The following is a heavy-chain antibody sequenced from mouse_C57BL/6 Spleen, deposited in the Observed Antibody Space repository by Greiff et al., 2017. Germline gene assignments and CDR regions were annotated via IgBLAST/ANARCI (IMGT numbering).Heavy chain of an antibody. CDR1: GFTFTDYY. J-gene: IGHJ2*01. D-gene: IGHD2-1*01. CDR2: IRNKANGYTT. Sequence: EVMLVESGGGLVQPGGSLSLSCAASGFTFTDYYMSWVRQPPGKALEWLGFIRNKANGYTTEYSASVKGRFTISRDNSQSILYLQMNALRAEDSATYYCARSIFFYGNYFDYWGQGTTLTVSS. V-gene: IGHV7-3*01. CDR3: ARSIFFYGNYFDY.